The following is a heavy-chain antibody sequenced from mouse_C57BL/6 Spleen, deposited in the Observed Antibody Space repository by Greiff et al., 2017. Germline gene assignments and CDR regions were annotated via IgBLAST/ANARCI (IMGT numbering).Heavy chain of an antibody. CDR3: ARARGLGRFAY. D-gene: IGHD3-1*01. V-gene: IGHV5-4*01. J-gene: IGHJ3*01. Sequence: EVQRVESGGGLVKPGGSLKLSCAASGFTFSSYAMSWVRQTPEKRLEWVATISDGGSYTYYPNNVKGRFTISRDNAKNNLYLQMSHLKSEDTAMYYCARARGLGRFAYRAKGLWSLSLQ. CDR2: ISDGGSYT. CDR1: GFTFSSYA.